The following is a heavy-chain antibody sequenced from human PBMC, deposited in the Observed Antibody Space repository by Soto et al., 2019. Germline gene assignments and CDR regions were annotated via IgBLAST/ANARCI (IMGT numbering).Heavy chain of an antibody. V-gene: IGHV2-5*01. CDR1: GFSFTTAGVA. J-gene: IGHJ4*02. CDR2: IYYNDDR. Sequence: GSGPTLVNPTQTLTLTCTFSGFSFTTAGVAVGWIRQTPGGALEWLTLIYYNDDRRFSPSLKTRLTIPGDTSKNQVVLSLTNVDPGDTATYFCAHSDGGYDIIYFDFWGQGIPVTVSS. CDR3: AHSDGGYDIIYFDF. D-gene: IGHD5-12*01.